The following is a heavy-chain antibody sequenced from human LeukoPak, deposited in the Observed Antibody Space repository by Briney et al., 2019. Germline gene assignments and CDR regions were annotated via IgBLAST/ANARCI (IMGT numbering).Heavy chain of an antibody. CDR2: IKTDGSTT. D-gene: IGHD2-15*01. V-gene: IGHV3-74*01. J-gene: IGHJ4*02. CDR3: AGRHCSGGGCYFAGADPFDY. CDR1: GFTFSSYW. Sequence: GGSLRLSCAASGFTFSSYWMNWVRQAPGKGLVWVSHIKTDGSTTAYADSVKGRFTISRDTSKNTLYLQMNSLRAEDTAVYFCAGRHCSGGGCYFAGADPFDYWGQGTLVTVSS.